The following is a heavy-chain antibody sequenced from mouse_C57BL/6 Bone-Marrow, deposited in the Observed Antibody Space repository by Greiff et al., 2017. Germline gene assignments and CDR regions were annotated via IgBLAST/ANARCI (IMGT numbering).Heavy chain of an antibody. CDR3: ASDGTPYWYFDV. CDR2: IDPSDSYT. V-gene: IGHV1-59*01. Sequence: VKLQQPGAELVRPGTSVKLSCKASGYTFTSYWMHWVKQRPGQGLEWIGVIDPSDSYTNYNQKFKGKATLTVDTSSSTAYMQLSSLTSEDSAVYYCASDGTPYWYFDVWGTGTTVTVSS. D-gene: IGHD2-1*01. J-gene: IGHJ1*03. CDR1: GYTFTSYW.